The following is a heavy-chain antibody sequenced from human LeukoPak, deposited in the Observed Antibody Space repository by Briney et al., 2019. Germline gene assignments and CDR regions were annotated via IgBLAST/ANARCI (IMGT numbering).Heavy chain of an antibody. V-gene: IGHV1-3*01. CDR1: GYTFTSYA. D-gene: IGHD3-10*01. J-gene: IGHJ6*02. CDR3: AREMVRGVFYGMDV. CDR2: INAGNGNT. Sequence: ASVKVSCKASGYTFTSYAMHWVRQAPGQRLEWMGWINAGNGNTKYSQKFQGRVTITRDTSASTAYMELSSLRSGDTAVYYCAREMVRGVFYGMDVWGQGTTVTVSS.